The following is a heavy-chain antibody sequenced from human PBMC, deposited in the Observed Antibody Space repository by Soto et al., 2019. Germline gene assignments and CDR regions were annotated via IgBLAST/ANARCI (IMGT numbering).Heavy chain of an antibody. CDR1: GYTFTTYD. D-gene: IGHD2-8*01. V-gene: IGHV1-18*01. CDR3: ARDPYNVLMVNAPNLYGMDV. CDR2: ISTYNGDT. Sequence: QVQLVQSGAEVKKPGASVKVSCKASGYTFTTYDIGWVRQAPGQGLEWMGRISTYNGDTNYPQSLQGRLTMTTDTSTNTAYMELRSLRSDDTAVYYCARDPYNVLMVNAPNLYGMDVWGQGTTVTVSS. J-gene: IGHJ6*02.